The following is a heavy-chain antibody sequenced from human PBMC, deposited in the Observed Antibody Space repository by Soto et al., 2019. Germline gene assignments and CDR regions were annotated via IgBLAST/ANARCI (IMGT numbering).Heavy chain of an antibody. J-gene: IGHJ5*02. CDR1: GIIFRNYA. CDR3: ASCIAAPRYGFDP. V-gene: IGHV3-23*01. Sequence: GGSLRLSCATSGIIFRNYAMGWVRQAPGKGLEWVSAISGSGDSTYYADSVKGRFTISRDNSKNTLYLQMNSLRVEDTAVYYCASCIAAPRYGFDPWGQGTLVTVSS. CDR2: ISGSGDST. D-gene: IGHD6-6*01.